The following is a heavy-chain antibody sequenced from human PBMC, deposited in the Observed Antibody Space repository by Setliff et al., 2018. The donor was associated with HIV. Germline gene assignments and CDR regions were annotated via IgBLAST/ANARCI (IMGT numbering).Heavy chain of an antibody. CDR2: IIPILGIA. Sequence: SVKVSCKASGGTFSSYAISWVRQAPGQGLEWMGGIIPILGIANYAQKFQGRVTITADESTSTAYMELSSLRSEDTAVYYCARDSEVTYYYDSSGYNRIAFDIWGQGTMVTVSS. D-gene: IGHD3-22*01. V-gene: IGHV1-69*10. CDR3: ARDSEVTYYYDSSGYNRIAFDI. J-gene: IGHJ3*02. CDR1: GGTFSSYA.